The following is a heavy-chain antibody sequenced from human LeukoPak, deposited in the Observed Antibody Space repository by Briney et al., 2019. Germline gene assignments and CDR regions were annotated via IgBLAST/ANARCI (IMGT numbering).Heavy chain of an antibody. J-gene: IGHJ5*02. CDR2: INSGGTVT. D-gene: IGHD6-13*01. CDR3: ANNRGSSSGSTYGAS. CDR1: GFTFSDFW. Sequence: GGSLRLSCAASGFTFSDFWMHWVRQAPGKGLVWVSRINSGGTVTNYADSVKGRLTISRDNAKNTLYLQMNSLRAEDTAVYYCANNRGSSSGSTYGASWGQGTLVTVSS. V-gene: IGHV3-74*01.